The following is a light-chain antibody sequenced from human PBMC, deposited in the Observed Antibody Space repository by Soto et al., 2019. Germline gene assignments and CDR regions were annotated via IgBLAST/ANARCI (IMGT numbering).Light chain of an antibody. J-gene: IGKJ2*01. CDR2: GAS. Sequence: EIVLTQSPGTLSLSPGERATLSCRASQSVSSSHLAWYQQKPGQAPRLLIYGASFRATGIPDRFSGSASGTDFTLTISRLEPEDYAVYYCPQYGGSPRTFGQGTKLEIK. V-gene: IGKV3-20*01. CDR1: QSVSSSH. CDR3: PQYGGSPRT.